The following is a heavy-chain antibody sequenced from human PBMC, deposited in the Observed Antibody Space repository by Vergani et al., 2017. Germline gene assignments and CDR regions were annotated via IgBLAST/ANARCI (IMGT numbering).Heavy chain of an antibody. CDR1: GVSITRGNY. CDR2: VFHLGTV. Sequence: QVQLQESGPGLLKTSETLSLTCNVSGVSITRGNYWGWVRQSPGTGLEWIASVFHLGTVYYNPSLRSRVWISIDAYNVLSLRLQSVTAADTAVYFCVRDLYSRGPFDVWGQGSLVTVSS. D-gene: IGHD3-22*01. J-gene: IGHJ4*01. CDR3: VRDLYSRGPFDV. V-gene: IGHV4-38-2*02.